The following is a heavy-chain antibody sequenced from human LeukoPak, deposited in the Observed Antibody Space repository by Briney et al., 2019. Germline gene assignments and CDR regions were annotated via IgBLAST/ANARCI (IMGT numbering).Heavy chain of an antibody. V-gene: IGHV3-21*01. CDR3: ARGSVGCGSTSCYDGDRRELDY. J-gene: IGHJ4*02. CDR2: ISSSSSYI. D-gene: IGHD2-2*01. Sequence: GGSLRLSCAASGFTFSSYSMNWVRQAPGKGLEWVSSISSSSSYIYYADSVKGRFTISRDNAKNSLYLQMNSLRAEDTAVYYCARGSVGCGSTSCYDGDRRELDYWGQGTLVTVSS. CDR1: GFTFSSYS.